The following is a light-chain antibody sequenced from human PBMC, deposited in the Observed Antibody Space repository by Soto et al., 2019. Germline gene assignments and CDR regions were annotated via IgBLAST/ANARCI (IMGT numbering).Light chain of an antibody. Sequence: DIQMTQSPSTLSASVGDRVTITCRASQSISSWLAWYQKKPGKAPKLLIYKASSLESGVPSRFSGSGSGTEFTLTISSLQPDDFATYYCQQYNSYPVTFGQGTKVEIK. J-gene: IGKJ1*01. CDR3: QQYNSYPVT. V-gene: IGKV1-5*03. CDR2: KAS. CDR1: QSISSW.